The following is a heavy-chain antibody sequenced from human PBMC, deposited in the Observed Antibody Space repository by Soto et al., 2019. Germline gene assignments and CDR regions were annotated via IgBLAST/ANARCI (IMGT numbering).Heavy chain of an antibody. Sequence: ASVKVSCKASGYTFTSYAMHWVRQAPGQRLEWMGWINAGNGNTKYSQKFQGRVTITRDTSASTAYMELSSLRSEDTAVYYCARLIYYDSSGYYFYYFDYWGQGTLVTVSS. J-gene: IGHJ4*02. CDR1: GYTFTSYA. CDR3: ARLIYYDSSGYYFYYFDY. V-gene: IGHV1-3*01. D-gene: IGHD3-22*01. CDR2: INAGNGNT.